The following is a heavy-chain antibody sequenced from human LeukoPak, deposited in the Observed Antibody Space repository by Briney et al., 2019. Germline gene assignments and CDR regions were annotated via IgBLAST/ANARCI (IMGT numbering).Heavy chain of an antibody. CDR2: ISSSSSTI. Sequence: GGSLRLSCAASGFTFSSYSMNWVRQAPGKGLERVSYISSSSSTIYYADSVKGRFTISRDNAKNSLYLQMNSLRAEDTAVYYCARGGRVAARSFDYWGQGTLVTVSS. J-gene: IGHJ4*02. D-gene: IGHD6-6*01. CDR3: ARGGRVAARSFDY. CDR1: GFTFSSYS. V-gene: IGHV3-48*04.